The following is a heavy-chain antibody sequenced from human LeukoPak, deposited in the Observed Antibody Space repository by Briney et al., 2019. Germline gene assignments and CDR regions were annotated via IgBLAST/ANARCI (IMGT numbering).Heavy chain of an antibody. CDR1: GGSISSSSYY. Sequence: SETLSLTCTVSGGSISSSSYYWTWIRQPPGKGLEWIGEINHSGSTNYNPSLKSRVTMSVDTSKNQFSLKLNSVTAADTAVYYCASPPRYSTSGLDYWGQGTLVTVSS. V-gene: IGHV4-39*07. J-gene: IGHJ4*02. CDR3: ASPPRYSTSGLDY. CDR2: INHSGST. D-gene: IGHD6-13*01.